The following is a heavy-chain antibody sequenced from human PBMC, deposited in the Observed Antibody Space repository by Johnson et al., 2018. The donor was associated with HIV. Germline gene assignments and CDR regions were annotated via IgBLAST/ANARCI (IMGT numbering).Heavy chain of an antibody. Sequence: VQLVESGGGLVQPGGSLRLSCAASGFTFSSYWMSWVRQAPGKGLEWVANIKQDGSEKYYVDSVKGRVTISRDNDKNALYLQMNSLRAEDTAVYYCARETGDPVVPAARDAFDICGQGTMVTVSS. CDR3: ARETGDPVVPAARDAFDI. J-gene: IGHJ3*02. V-gene: IGHV3-7*01. CDR1: GFTFSSYW. D-gene: IGHD2-2*01. CDR2: IKQDGSEK.